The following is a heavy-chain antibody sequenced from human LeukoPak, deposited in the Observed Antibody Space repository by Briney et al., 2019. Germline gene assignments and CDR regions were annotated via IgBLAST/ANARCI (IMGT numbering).Heavy chain of an antibody. V-gene: IGHV3-23*01. J-gene: IGHJ4*02. CDR3: AKDRRTMVRGVISGFDY. CDR2: ISGSGGST. D-gene: IGHD3-10*01. Sequence: GGSLRLSCAASGFTFSSYAMSWVRQAPGKGLEWVSAISGSGGSTYYADSVKGRFTISRDNSKNTLYLQMNGLRAEDTAVYYCAKDRRTMVRGVISGFDYWGQGTLVTVSS. CDR1: GFTFSSYA.